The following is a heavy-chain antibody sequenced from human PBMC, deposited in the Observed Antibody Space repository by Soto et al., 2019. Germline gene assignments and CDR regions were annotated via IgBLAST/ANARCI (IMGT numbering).Heavy chain of an antibody. J-gene: IGHJ2*01. CDR1: GIAFSGCG. CDR3: AKNIVRGHWYFDL. Sequence: QVQLVESGGGVVQPGKSLRLSCAASGIAFSGCGMFWVRQTPSKGLEWVAAISSDGSQKYYADSVKGRFTISRDNSKKTLYVQMTGLTPEDTAVYYCAKNIVRGHWYFDLWGRGTLVTVSS. D-gene: IGHD3-10*01. V-gene: IGHV3-30*18. CDR2: ISSDGSQK.